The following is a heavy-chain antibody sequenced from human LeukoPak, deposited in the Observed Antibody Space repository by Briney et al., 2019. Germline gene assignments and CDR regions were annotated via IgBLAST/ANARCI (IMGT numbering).Heavy chain of an antibody. V-gene: IGHV3-23*01. CDR1: GFTLSSYA. J-gene: IGHJ4*02. CDR2: ISGSGGST. D-gene: IGHD3-22*01. Sequence: GGSLRLSCAASGFTLSSYAMSWVRQAPRKWLEWVSAISGSGGSTYYADSVKGRFTISRDNSKNTLYLQMNSLRAEDTAVYYCAKDFWPTAMIVVVIGGYYFDYWGQGTLVTVSS. CDR3: AKDFWPTAMIVVVIGGYYFDY.